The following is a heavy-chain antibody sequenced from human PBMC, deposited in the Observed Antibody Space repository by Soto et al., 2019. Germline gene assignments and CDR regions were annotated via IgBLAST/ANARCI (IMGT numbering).Heavy chain of an antibody. CDR2: IYYSGST. V-gene: IGHV4-39*01. J-gene: IGHJ6*02. Sequence: QLQLQESGPGLVKPSETLSLTCTVSGGSISSSSYYWGWIRQPPGKGLEWIGSIYYSGSTYYNPSLKSRVTISVDTSKNQFSLKLSSVTAADTAVYYCARPDYDILTGRPYGMDVWGQGTTVTVSS. D-gene: IGHD3-9*01. CDR3: ARPDYDILTGRPYGMDV. CDR1: GGSISSSSYY.